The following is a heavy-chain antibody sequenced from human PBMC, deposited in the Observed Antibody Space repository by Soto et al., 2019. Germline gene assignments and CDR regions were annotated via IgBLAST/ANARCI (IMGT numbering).Heavy chain of an antibody. D-gene: IGHD4-17*01. V-gene: IGHV4-31*03. Sequence: SETLSLTCTVSGGSISRGVYYWSWIRQLPGRGLEWIGYISYSGSADYNPSLKRRVSISVDTSKTQFSLKLYSVTAADTAVYYCARVRDYLLYFDSWGQGTLVTVSS. J-gene: IGHJ4*02. CDR3: ARVRDYLLYFDS. CDR2: ISYSGSA. CDR1: GGSISRGVYY.